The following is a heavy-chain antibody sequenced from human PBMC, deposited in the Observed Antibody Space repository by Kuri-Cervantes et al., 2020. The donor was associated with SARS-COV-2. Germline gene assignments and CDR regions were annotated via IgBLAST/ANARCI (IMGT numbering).Heavy chain of an antibody. Sequence: GESLKISCAASGFTFSSYSMNWVRQAPGKGLERVSYISSSSTIYYADSVKGRFTISRDNSKNTLYLQMNSLRAEDTALYYCAKDILPAAIGYFDYWGQGTLVTVSS. D-gene: IGHD2-2*01. J-gene: IGHJ4*02. CDR1: GFTFSSYS. CDR3: AKDILPAAIGYFDY. V-gene: IGHV3-48*01. CDR2: ISSSSTI.